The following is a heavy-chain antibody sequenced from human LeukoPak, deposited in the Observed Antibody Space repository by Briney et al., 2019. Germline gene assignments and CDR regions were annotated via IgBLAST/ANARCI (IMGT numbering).Heavy chain of an antibody. V-gene: IGHV1-46*01. CDR3: ARDSYGGHSRGYYYLDV. CDR1: GYTFTSYY. CDR2: INPSGGST. Sequence: VASVKVSCKASGYTFTSYYMHWVRQAPGQGLEWMGIINPSGGSTSYAQKFQGRVTMTRDTSTSTVYMELSSLRSEDTAVYYCARDSYGGHSRGYYYLDVWGKGTTVTVSS. D-gene: IGHD4-23*01. J-gene: IGHJ6*03.